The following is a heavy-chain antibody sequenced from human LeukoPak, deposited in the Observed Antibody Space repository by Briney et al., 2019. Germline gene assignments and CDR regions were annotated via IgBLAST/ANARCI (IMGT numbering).Heavy chain of an antibody. CDR3: ARVPFIAAAGTNWFDP. CDR1: GYSISSGYY. J-gene: IGHJ5*02. V-gene: IGHV4-38-2*01. CDR2: IYHSGST. D-gene: IGHD6-13*01. Sequence: PSETLSLTCAVSGYSISSGYYWGGIRPPPGKGLEWIGSIYHSGSTYYNPSLKSRVTISVDTSKNQFSLKLSSVTAADTAVYYCARVPFIAAAGTNWFDPWGQGTLVTVSS.